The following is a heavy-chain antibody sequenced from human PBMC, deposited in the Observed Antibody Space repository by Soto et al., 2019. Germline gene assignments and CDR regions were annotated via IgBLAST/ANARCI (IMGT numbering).Heavy chain of an antibody. CDR1: GFSFSNYA. CDR2: ISGSGGST. CDR3: EKRRDYIVTFDY. V-gene: IGHV3-23*01. J-gene: IGHJ4*02. D-gene: IGHD3-10*01. Sequence: VSPRLSCAASGFSFSNYAMSWVRQAPGKGLEWVSTISGSGGSTYYADSVKGRFTISRDNSKNMLFLQINSLRDDDSAVYYCEKRRDYIVTFDYWGQGTPVSVSS.